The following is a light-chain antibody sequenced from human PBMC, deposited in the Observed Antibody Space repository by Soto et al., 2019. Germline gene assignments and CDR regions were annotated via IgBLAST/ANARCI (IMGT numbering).Light chain of an antibody. CDR3: CSYTRTSNHYF. CDR1: SSDVGSYNL. V-gene: IGLV2-14*02. Sequence: QSALTQPASVSASPGQSITISCNGTSSDVGSYNLVSWYQQRPGKAPKLMIYEVRYRPSGVSNRFSGSKSGNTASLTISGLQAEDEAVYYCCSYTRTSNHYFFGSGTKVTVL. CDR2: EVR. J-gene: IGLJ1*01.